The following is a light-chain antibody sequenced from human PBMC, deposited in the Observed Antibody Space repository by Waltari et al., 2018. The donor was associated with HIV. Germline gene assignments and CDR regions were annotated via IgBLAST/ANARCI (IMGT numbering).Light chain of an antibody. Sequence: YVLTQLPSVSVAPGQTARITCGGDNIAGRKVHWYQRRPGQAPALVVFDDSDRPSGIPERFSGSISGNTATLIISRVEDGDEADYYCQVWDESNEQVVFGGGTRLTVL. V-gene: IGLV3-21*02. CDR1: NIAGRK. CDR2: DDS. J-gene: IGLJ2*01. CDR3: QVWDESNEQVV.